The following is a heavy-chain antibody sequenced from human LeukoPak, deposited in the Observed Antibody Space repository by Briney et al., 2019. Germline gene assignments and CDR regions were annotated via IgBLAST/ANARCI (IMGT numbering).Heavy chain of an antibody. J-gene: IGHJ5*02. D-gene: IGHD4-17*01. CDR2: INGDESEK. Sequence: PGGSLRLSCAASGFTFNGYWMNWVRQAPGKGLEWVANINGDESEKYYVDSVKGRFTISRDNARNSLYLQMNSLRAEDTAVYYCTRGRYGDYAWGQGTLVTVSS. CDR1: GFTFNGYW. CDR3: TRGRYGDYA. V-gene: IGHV3-7*01.